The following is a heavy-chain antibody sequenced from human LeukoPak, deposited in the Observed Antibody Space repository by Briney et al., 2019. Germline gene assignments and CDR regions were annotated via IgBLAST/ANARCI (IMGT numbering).Heavy chain of an antibody. Sequence: SETLSLTCAVYGGSFSGYYWSWIRQFPGKGLEWIGEINHSGTTNYNPSLKSRVTISVDTSKNQFSLKLSSVTAADTAVYYCARVRRWIQLWYGMGVWGQGTTVTVSS. D-gene: IGHD5-18*01. CDR1: GGSFSGYY. CDR2: INHSGTT. V-gene: IGHV4-34*01. CDR3: ARVRRWIQLWYGMGV. J-gene: IGHJ6*02.